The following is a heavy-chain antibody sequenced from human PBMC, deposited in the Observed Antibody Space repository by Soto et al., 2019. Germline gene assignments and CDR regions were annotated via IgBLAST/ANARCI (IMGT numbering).Heavy chain of an antibody. J-gene: IGHJ4*02. Sequence: LGESLKISCKGSGYSFTSYWISWVRQMPGKGLEWMGRIDPSDSYTNYSPSFQGHVTISADKSISTAYLQWSSLKASDTAVYYCASLGYVWGSYRAYWGQGTLVTVSS. CDR2: IDPSDSYT. V-gene: IGHV5-10-1*01. CDR1: GYSFTSYW. D-gene: IGHD3-16*02. CDR3: ASLGYVWGSYRAY.